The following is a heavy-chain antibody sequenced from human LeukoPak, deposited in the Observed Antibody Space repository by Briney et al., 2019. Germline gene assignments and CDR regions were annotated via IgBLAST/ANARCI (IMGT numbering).Heavy chain of an antibody. J-gene: IGHJ4*02. Sequence: PSGTLSLTCTVSGGSFSSGSYYWSWIRQPPGEGLEWIGYIYYSGSTNYNPSLKSRVTISVDTSKNQFSLKLSSVTAADTAVYYCARALVGATTFDYWGQGTLVTVSS. V-gene: IGHV4-61*01. CDR3: ARALVGATTFDY. CDR2: IYYSGST. D-gene: IGHD1-26*01. CDR1: GGSFSSGSYY.